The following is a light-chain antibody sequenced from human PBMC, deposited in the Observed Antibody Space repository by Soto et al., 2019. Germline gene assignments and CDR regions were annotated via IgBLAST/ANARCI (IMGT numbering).Light chain of an antibody. Sequence: IVMTQSPATLSVSPGERATLSCRASQSVSSNLAWYQQKPGQAPRLLIYGASTRATGIPARFSGSGSGTEFTLTISSLQSEDFAVYYCHQYNNWPLTFGQGTKV. V-gene: IGKV3-15*01. CDR1: QSVSSN. CDR3: HQYNNWPLT. J-gene: IGKJ1*01. CDR2: GAS.